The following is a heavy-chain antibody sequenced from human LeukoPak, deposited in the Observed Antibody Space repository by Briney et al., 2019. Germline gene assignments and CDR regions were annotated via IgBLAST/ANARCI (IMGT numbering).Heavy chain of an antibody. V-gene: IGHV1-18*01. D-gene: IGHD6-19*01. CDR2: ISAYNGNT. J-gene: IGHJ4*02. Sequence: AASVKVSCKASGYTFTSYGISWVRQAPGQGLEWMGWISAYNGNTNYAQKLQGRVTMTTDTSTSTAYMELRSLRSDDTAVYYCARVPTYSSGWYVHGPVHLFDYWGQGTLVTVSS. CDR1: GYTFTSYG. CDR3: ARVPTYSSGWYVHGPVHLFDY.